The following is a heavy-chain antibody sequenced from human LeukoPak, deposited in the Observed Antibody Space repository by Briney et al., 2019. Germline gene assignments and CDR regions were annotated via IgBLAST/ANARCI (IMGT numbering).Heavy chain of an antibody. Sequence: SETLSLTCTVSGDSISSSNYYWGWIRQPPGKGLEWIGSISYSGNTYYNPSLKSRVTISVDTSKNQFSLKLNSVTAADTAVYYCARPTPSGSYLDWFDPWGQGTLVTVSS. J-gene: IGHJ5*02. CDR2: ISYSGNT. CDR3: ARPTPSGSYLDWFDP. V-gene: IGHV4-39*01. D-gene: IGHD1-26*01. CDR1: GDSISSSNYY.